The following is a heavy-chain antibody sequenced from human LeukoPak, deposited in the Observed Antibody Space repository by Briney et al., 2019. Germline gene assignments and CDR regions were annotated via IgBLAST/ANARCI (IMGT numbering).Heavy chain of an antibody. V-gene: IGHV3-21*01. Sequence: PGGSLRLSCAASGFTFSSYSMNWVRQTPGKGLEWVSSISSSSSYIYYADSVKGRFTISRDNAKNSLYLQMNSLRAEDTAVYYCARDGDGYNSDAFDIWGQGTMVTVSS. CDR2: ISSSSSYI. J-gene: IGHJ3*02. CDR3: ARDGDGYNSDAFDI. D-gene: IGHD5-24*01. CDR1: GFTFSSYS.